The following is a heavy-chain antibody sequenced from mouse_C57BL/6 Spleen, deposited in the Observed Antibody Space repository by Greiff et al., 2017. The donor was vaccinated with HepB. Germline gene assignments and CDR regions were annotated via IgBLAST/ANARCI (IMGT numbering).Heavy chain of an antibody. J-gene: IGHJ4*01. D-gene: IGHD1-1*01. CDR3: ARSGYYGSDYYAMDY. CDR2: INPSTGGT. Sequence: VHVKQSGPELVKPGASVKISCKASGYSFTGYYMNWVKQSPEKSLEWIGEINPSTGGTTYNQKFKAKATLTVDKSSSTAYMQLKSLTSEDSAVYYCARSGYYGSDYYAMDYWGQGTSVTVSS. CDR1: GYSFTGYY. V-gene: IGHV1-42*01.